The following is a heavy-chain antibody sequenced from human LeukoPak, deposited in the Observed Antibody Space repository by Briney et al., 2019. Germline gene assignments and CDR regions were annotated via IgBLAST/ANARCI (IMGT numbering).Heavy chain of an antibody. CDR1: GFTFSSYA. CDR2: ISGSGGAGT. Sequence: TGGSLRLSCAGSGFTFSSYAMSWVRQAPGKGLEWVSTISGSGGAGTYYADSVKGRFTVSRDNSKNTLYLQMNSLRAEDTAVYYCARDLVSGYDAPLYYYYYGMDVWGQGTTVTVSS. J-gene: IGHJ6*02. V-gene: IGHV3-23*01. D-gene: IGHD5-12*01. CDR3: ARDLVSGYDAPLYYYYYGMDV.